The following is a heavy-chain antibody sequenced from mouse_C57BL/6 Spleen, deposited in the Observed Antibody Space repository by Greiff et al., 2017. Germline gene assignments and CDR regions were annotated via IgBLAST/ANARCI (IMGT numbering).Heavy chain of an antibody. D-gene: IGHD2-4*01. CDR3: TTGDYGGYDY. V-gene: IGHV14-4*01. J-gene: IGHJ2*01. Sequence: EVQLQQSGAELVRPGASVKLSCTASGFNIKDDYMHWVKQRPEQGLEWIGWIDPENGDTEYASKFQGKATITADTSSNTAYLQLSSLTSEDTAFYYCTTGDYGGYDYWGQGTTLTVSS. CDR1: GFNIKDDY. CDR2: IDPENGDT.